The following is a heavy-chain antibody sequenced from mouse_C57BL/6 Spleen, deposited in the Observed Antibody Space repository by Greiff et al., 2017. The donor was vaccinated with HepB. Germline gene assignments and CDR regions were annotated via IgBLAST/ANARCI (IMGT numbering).Heavy chain of an antibody. V-gene: IGHV1-22*01. D-gene: IGHD2-4*01. CDR3: ARYYEGHMDY. CDR1: GYTFTDYN. Sequence: DVQLQESGPELVKPGASVKMSCKASGYTFTDYNMHWVKQSHGKSLEWIGYINPNNGGTSYNQKFKGKATLTVNKSSSTAYMELRSLTSEDSAVYYCARYYEGHMDYWGQGTSVTVSS. J-gene: IGHJ4*01. CDR2: INPNNGGT.